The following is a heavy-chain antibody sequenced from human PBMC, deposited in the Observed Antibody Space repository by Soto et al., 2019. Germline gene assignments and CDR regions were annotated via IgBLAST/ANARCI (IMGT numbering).Heavy chain of an antibody. CDR2: IIPIFGPA. V-gene: IGHV1-69*01. D-gene: IGHD6-13*01. Sequence: QVQLVQSGAEVKKPGSSVKVSCKASGGTLSRSAISWVRQAPGQGLEWMGGIIPIFGPAIYAQKFRGRVSIIADESTRTPYMEMSSLRSDDTAVYYCGTGSSWTKVESWGQGTLVTVSS. J-gene: IGHJ4*02. CDR1: GGTLSRSA. CDR3: GTGSSWTKVES.